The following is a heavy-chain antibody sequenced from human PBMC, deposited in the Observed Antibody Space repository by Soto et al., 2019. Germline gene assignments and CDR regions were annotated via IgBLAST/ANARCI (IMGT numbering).Heavy chain of an antibody. Sequence: QVQLVQSGAEVKKPGASVKVSCKASGYTFTSYGISWVRQAPGQGLEWMGWISAYNGNTNYAQKLQGRVTMTTDTSTSTAYMELRSLRSDDTAVYYCARDVTVGWFGESDYYYYGMDVWGQGTTVTVSS. CDR1: GYTFTSYG. V-gene: IGHV1-18*01. CDR3: ARDVTVGWFGESDYYYYGMDV. CDR2: ISAYNGNT. J-gene: IGHJ6*02. D-gene: IGHD3-10*01.